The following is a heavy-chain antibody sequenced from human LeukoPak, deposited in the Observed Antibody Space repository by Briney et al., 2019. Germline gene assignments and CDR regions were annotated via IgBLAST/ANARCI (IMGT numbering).Heavy chain of an antibody. V-gene: IGHV4-34*01. Sequence: SETLSLTCAVYIDSFSNYHWNWIRQTPAKGMEWIGEVNESGGTNISPSLRSRVILSVDTSKNQFSLKLSSVTAADTAVYYCARSSDYGDYVDYMDVWGKGTTVTVSS. J-gene: IGHJ6*03. CDR1: IDSFSNYH. D-gene: IGHD4-17*01. CDR3: ARSSDYGDYVDYMDV. CDR2: VNESGGT.